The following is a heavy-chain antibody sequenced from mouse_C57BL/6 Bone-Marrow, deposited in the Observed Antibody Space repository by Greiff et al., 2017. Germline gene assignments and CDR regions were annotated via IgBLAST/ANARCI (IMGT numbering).Heavy chain of an antibody. J-gene: IGHJ1*03. CDR1: GFTFSSYT. CDR3: ARRRGYFDV. CDR2: ISGGGGNT. V-gene: IGHV5-9*01. Sequence: EVQGVESGGGLVKPGGSLKLSCAASGFTFSSYTMSWVRQTPEKRLEWVATISGGGGNTYYPDSVKGRFTISRDNAKNTLYLQMSSLRFEDTALYYCARRRGYFDVWGTGTTVTVSS.